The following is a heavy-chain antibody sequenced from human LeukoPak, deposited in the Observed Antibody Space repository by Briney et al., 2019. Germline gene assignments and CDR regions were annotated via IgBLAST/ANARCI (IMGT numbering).Heavy chain of an antibody. J-gene: IGHJ4*02. CDR3: ARLRGAMTPVTSDFDY. V-gene: IGHV4-39*01. D-gene: IGHD4-17*01. Sequence: PSETLSLTCTVSGGSISGSSYYWVWIRQPPGKGLEWIGSGFYSGSAYYNPSLKSRVTISVDTSKNQFSLNLSSVTAADTAVYYCARLRGAMTPVTSDFDYWGQGTLVTVSS. CDR1: GGSISGSSYY. CDR2: GFYSGSA.